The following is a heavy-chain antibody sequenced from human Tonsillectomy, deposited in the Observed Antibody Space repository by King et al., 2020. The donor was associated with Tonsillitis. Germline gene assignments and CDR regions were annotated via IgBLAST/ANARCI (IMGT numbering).Heavy chain of an antibody. CDR3: ARHPSSGYYYDSFDI. Sequence: QLVQSGAEVKKPGESLKISCKGSGYSFTTYWIGWVRQMPGKGLEWMGIIYPGDSDTRYSPSFQGQVTISADKSISTAYLQWSSLRASYTAMYYCARHPSSGYYYDSFDIWGQGTMITVSS. D-gene: IGHD3-22*01. V-gene: IGHV5-51*01. J-gene: IGHJ3*02. CDR1: GYSFTTYW. CDR2: IYPGDSDT.